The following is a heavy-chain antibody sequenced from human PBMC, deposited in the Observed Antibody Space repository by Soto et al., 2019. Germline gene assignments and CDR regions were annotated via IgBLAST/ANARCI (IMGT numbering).Heavy chain of an antibody. CDR1: GFTFTNYW. CDR2: VDGEGSGT. V-gene: IGHV3-74*01. J-gene: IGHJ4*02. D-gene: IGHD1-26*01. Sequence: EVQLVESGGGLVQPGGSLRLSCAASGFTFTNYWMHWVRQAPGKGLQWVARVDGEGSGTSYTDSVKGRFTISSDNAKNTLSLQMNSLRADDTAVYYCGSVFEHWGWGTLVTVSS. CDR3: GSVFEH.